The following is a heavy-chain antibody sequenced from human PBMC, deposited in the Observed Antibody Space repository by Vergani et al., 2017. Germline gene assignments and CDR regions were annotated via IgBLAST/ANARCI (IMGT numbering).Heavy chain of an antibody. D-gene: IGHD1-7*01. CDR3: ASGNLVPYYYYYYMDV. Sequence: QVQLVQSGAEVKKPGSSVKVSCKASGGTFSRYAISWVRQAPGQGPEWMGGIIPIFGTANYAQKFQGRVTITADESTSTAYMELSSLRSEDTAVYYCASGNLVPYYYYYYMDVWGKGTTVTVSS. CDR2: IIPIFGTA. J-gene: IGHJ6*03. V-gene: IGHV1-69*01. CDR1: GGTFSRYA.